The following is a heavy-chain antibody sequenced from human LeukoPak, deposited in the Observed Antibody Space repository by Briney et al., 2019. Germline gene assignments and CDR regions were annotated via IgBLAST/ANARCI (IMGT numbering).Heavy chain of an antibody. CDR3: ARLMGMDV. Sequence: SETLSLTCTVSGGSISSYYWSWIRQPPGKGLEWIGYIYYSGSTNYNPSLKSRVTISVDTSKNQFSLKLSSVTVADTAVYYCARLMGMDVWGQGTTVTVSS. V-gene: IGHV4-59*08. J-gene: IGHJ6*02. CDR1: GGSISSYY. D-gene: IGHD3-16*01. CDR2: IYYSGST.